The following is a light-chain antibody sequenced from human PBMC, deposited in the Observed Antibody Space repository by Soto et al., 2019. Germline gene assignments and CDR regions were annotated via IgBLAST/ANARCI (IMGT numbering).Light chain of an antibody. Sequence: DIQMTHSPSTLSASVLYRVTITFRASQSIISRLAWYQQKPGKAPQVLIYKASSLQSGVPSRFSGSGSGTEFTLTISSLQPDDFATYYCQQYNSYSTWKFGQGTKVDIK. CDR3: QQYNSYSTWK. V-gene: IGKV1-5*03. J-gene: IGKJ1*01. CDR2: KAS. CDR1: QSIISR.